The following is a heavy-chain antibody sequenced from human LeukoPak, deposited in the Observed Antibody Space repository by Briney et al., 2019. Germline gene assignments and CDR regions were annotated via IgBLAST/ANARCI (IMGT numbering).Heavy chain of an antibody. CDR2: IWYDGSNK. CDR1: GFTFSSYW. V-gene: IGHV3-33*06. J-gene: IGHJ4*02. D-gene: IGHD3-22*01. Sequence: PGGSLRLSCAASGFTFSSYWMHWVRQAPGKGLEWVAVIWYDGSNKYYADSVKGRFTISRDNSKNTLYLQMNSLRAEDTAVYYCAKGQDSSGYLDYWGQGTLVTVSS. CDR3: AKGQDSSGYLDY.